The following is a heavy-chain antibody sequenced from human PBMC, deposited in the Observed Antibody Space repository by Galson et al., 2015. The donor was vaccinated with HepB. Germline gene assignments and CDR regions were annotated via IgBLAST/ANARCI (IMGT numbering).Heavy chain of an antibody. CDR2: IKQDGSAK. CDR3: ARYGTWNGNYFDY. D-gene: IGHD2-8*01. V-gene: IGHV3-7*03. CDR1: GFTFSSYG. J-gene: IGHJ4*02. Sequence: SLRLSCAASGFTFSSYGMHWVRQAPGKGLEWVANIKQDGSAKYYADSVKGRFTISRDNSKNTLYLQMNSLRAEDTAVYYCARYGTWNGNYFDYWGQGTLVTVSS.